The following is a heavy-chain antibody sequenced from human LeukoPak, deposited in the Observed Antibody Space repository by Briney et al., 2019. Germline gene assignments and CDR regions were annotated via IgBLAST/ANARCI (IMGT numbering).Heavy chain of an antibody. V-gene: IGHV4-38-2*02. D-gene: IGHD3-16*02. CDR1: GYSISSGYY. CDR3: ARAIVRFDY. CDR2: IYHSGST. J-gene: IGHJ4*02. Sequence: SETLSLTCTVSGYSISSGYYWGWIRQPPGKGLEWIGSIYHSGSTYYNPSLKSRVTISVDTSKNQFSLKLSSVTAADTAVYYCARAIVRFDYWGQGTLVTVSS.